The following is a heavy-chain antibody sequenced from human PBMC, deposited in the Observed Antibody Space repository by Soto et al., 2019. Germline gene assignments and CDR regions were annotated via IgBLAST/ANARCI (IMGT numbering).Heavy chain of an antibody. Sequence: GGSLRLSCVASGFTFTDYVMSWVRQVPGKGLEWVSSISDGGERTDYRDSVRGRFTISRDNAGFTLHLQMNSLRVDDTATYFCSIDRSPDFGLDVWGPGITVTV. CDR2: ISDGGERT. D-gene: IGHD3-3*01. CDR1: GFTFTDYV. J-gene: IGHJ6*02. V-gene: IGHV3-23*01. CDR3: SIDRSPDFGLDV.